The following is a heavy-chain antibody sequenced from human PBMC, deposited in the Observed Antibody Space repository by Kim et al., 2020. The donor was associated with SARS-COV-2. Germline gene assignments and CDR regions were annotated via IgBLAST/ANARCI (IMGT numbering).Heavy chain of an antibody. CDR3: AREGKSGPDSSTGGNGIDY. Sequence: SETLSLTCAVYGGSFSGYYWSWVRQPPGRGLEWIGEIDHSGSTHYNPSLKSRVTISVDTSKNQFSLKLSSVTAADTAVYYCAREGKSGPDSSTGGNGIDYWGQGTLVTVSS. CDR2: IDHSGST. D-gene: IGHD6-13*01. J-gene: IGHJ4*02. CDR1: GGSFSGYY. V-gene: IGHV4-34*01.